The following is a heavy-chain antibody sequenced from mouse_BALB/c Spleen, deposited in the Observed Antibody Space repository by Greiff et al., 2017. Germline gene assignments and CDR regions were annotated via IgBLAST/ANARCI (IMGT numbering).Heavy chain of an antibody. D-gene: IGHD1-1*01. CDR2: IWGDGST. J-gene: IGHJ4*01. Sequence: QVQLQQSGPGLVAPSQSLSITCTVSGFSLTGYGVNWVRQPPGKGLEWLGMIWGDGSTDYNSALKSRLSISKDNSKSQVFLKMNSLQTDDTARYYCARGGVTTVVAEDYAMDYWGQGTSVTVSS. CDR1: GFSLTGYG. CDR3: ARGGVTTVVAEDYAMDY. V-gene: IGHV2-6-7*01.